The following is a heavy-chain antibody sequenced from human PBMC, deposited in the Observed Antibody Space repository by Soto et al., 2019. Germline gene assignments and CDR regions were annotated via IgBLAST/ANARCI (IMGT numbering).Heavy chain of an antibody. Sequence: SETLSLTCTVSVNSITTYYWSWIRQPAGKGLEWIGRIDTSGNTNYNPSLKSRVTMSVDTSKKQFSLKLTSVTAADTAVYYCARYSNNWFQTEGMDVWGQGTTVT. CDR1: VNSITTYY. CDR2: IDTSGNT. CDR3: ARYSNNWFQTEGMDV. D-gene: IGHD6-13*01. J-gene: IGHJ6*02. V-gene: IGHV4-4*07.